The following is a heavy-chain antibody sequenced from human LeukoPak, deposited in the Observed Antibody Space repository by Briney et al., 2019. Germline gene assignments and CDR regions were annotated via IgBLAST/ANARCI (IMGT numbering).Heavy chain of an antibody. Sequence: SETLSRTCAVYGGSFSGYYWSWIRQPPGKGLEWIGEINHSGSTNYNPSLKSRVTISGDTSKNQFSLKLSPVTAADTAVYYCARTVAGSWGQGTLVTVSS. CDR3: ARTVAGS. D-gene: IGHD6-19*01. J-gene: IGHJ5*02. CDR2: INHSGST. V-gene: IGHV4-34*01. CDR1: GGSFSGYY.